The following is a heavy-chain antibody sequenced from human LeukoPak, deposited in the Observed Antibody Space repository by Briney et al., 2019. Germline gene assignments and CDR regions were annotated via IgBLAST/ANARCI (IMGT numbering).Heavy chain of an antibody. CDR3: ARADGTNSGTNAFDV. CDR1: GYKFNVYE. D-gene: IGHD4-23*01. J-gene: IGHJ3*01. CDR2: ISTYTGRA. V-gene: IGHV1-18*01. Sequence: GASVKVSCKTSGYKFNVYEILWVRQAPGHGLDYVGWISTYTGRANYAQKFQGRVSTITDTSTSTAYLELTNLTSSDTGLYYCARADGTNSGTNAFDVWGLGTMVTVAS.